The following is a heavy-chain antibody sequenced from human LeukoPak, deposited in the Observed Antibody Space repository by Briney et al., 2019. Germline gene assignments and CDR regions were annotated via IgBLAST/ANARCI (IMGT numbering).Heavy chain of an antibody. D-gene: IGHD2-15*01. J-gene: IGHJ3*02. V-gene: IGHV3-48*03. Sequence: GGSLRLSCAASGFTFSSYEMNWVRQAPGKGLEWVSYISSSGSTIYYADSVKGRFTISRDNAKNTLYLQMNSLRAEDTAVYYCAREVVLKDAFDIWGQGTMVTVPS. CDR1: GFTFSSYE. CDR3: AREVVLKDAFDI. CDR2: ISSSGSTI.